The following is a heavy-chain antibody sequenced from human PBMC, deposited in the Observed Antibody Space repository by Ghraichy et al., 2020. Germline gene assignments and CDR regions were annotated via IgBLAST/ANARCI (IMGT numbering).Heavy chain of an antibody. J-gene: IGHJ6*02. CDR1: GGSISSYY. CDR3: ARTSPELLMDV. V-gene: IGHV4-59*08. Sequence: SETLSLTCTVSGGSISSYYWSWIRQPPGEGLEWIGYIYYSGSTNYNPSLKSRVTISVDTSKTQFSLKLSSVTAADTAVYYCARTSPELLMDVWGQGTTVTVSS. CDR2: IYYSGST. D-gene: IGHD1-14*01.